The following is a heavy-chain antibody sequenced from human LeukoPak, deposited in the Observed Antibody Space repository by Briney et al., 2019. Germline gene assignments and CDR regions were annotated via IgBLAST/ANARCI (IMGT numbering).Heavy chain of an antibody. D-gene: IGHD6-19*01. J-gene: IGHJ6*02. CDR2: ISGSGGST. Sequence: SGGSLRLSCAASGFTFSSYAMSWARQAPGKGLEWVSAISGSGGSTYYADSVKGRFTISRDNSKNTLYLQMNSLRAEGTAVYYCAKDLYSSGWFGDYYYYGMDVWGQGTTVTVSS. CDR3: AKDLYSSGWFGDYYYYGMDV. V-gene: IGHV3-23*01. CDR1: GFTFSSYA.